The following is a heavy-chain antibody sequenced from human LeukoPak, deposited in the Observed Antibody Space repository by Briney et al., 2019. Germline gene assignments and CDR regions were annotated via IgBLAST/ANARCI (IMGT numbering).Heavy chain of an antibody. CDR2: VYYGRSP. Sequence: PSETLSLTCTVSGDSTSRSTYYWAWTRQPPGKGLEWIGSVYYGRSPYFNPSLESRATISVDTSKDHFSLKMSSVTAADTAVYYCARSSGTGTFSYWGQGTLVTVSS. CDR3: ARSSGTGTFSY. V-gene: IGHV4-39*02. CDR1: GDSTSRSTYY. J-gene: IGHJ4*02. D-gene: IGHD6-25*01.